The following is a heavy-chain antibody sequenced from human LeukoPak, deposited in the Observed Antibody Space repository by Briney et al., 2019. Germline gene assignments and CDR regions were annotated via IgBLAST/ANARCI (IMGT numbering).Heavy chain of an antibody. CDR1: GGSFSGYY. Sequence: PSETLSLTCAVYGGSFSGYYWSWIRQPPGKGLEWIGEINHSGSTNYNPSLKSRVTISVDTSKNQFSLKLSSVTAADTAVYYYARTPNLRYSQLCYGMDVWGKGTTVAVSS. V-gene: IGHV4-34*01. CDR2: INHSGST. CDR3: ARTPNLRYSQLCYGMDV. D-gene: IGHD3-9*01. J-gene: IGHJ6*04.